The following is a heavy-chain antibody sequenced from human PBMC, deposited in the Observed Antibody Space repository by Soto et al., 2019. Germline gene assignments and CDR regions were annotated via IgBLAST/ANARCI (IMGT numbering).Heavy chain of an antibody. CDR1: GFTFRIYE. CDR2: ISSSGHIT. V-gene: IGHV3-48*03. Sequence: GGSLRLSCAASGFTFRIYEMNWVRQAPGKGLEWLSYISSSGHITLYADSVKGRFTISRDAAENSLHLQMHSLRADDTAVYYCARGAFPYGDHLSRYFDPWGQGTLVTVSS. CDR3: ARGAFPYGDHLSRYFDP. J-gene: IGHJ5*02. D-gene: IGHD4-17*01.